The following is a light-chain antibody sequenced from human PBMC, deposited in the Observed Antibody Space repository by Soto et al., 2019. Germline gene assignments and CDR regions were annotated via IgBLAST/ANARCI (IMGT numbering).Light chain of an antibody. J-gene: IGKJ1*01. Sequence: IGLTESPTTLSLSPGKRATLSCRASQNISNYLIWYQQQPGQAPPLLIYDESNRATSIPARFSGSGSGTDFTLPTISLQPEDFAAYYCQQRSHWPRTFGQGTKVDI. CDR1: QNISNY. CDR3: QQRSHWPRT. CDR2: DES. V-gene: IGKV3-11*01.